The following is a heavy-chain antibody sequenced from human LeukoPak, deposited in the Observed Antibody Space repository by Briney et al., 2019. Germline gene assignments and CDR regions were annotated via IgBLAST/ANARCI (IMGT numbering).Heavy chain of an antibody. J-gene: IGHJ4*02. CDR2: INPNSGGT. CDR3: ARGFYMVRGVACVY. D-gene: IGHD3-10*01. V-gene: IGHV1-2*02. CDR1: GYTFTGYY. Sequence: ASVKVSCEASGYTFTGYYMHWVRQAPGQGLEWMGWINPNSGGTNYAQKFQGRVTMTRDTSISTAYMELSRLRSDDTAVYYCARGFYMVRGVACVYWGQGTLVTVSS.